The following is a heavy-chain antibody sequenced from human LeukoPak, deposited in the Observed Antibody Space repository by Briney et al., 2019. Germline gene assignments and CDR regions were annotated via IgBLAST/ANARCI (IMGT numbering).Heavy chain of an antibody. J-gene: IGHJ6*03. Sequence: RSGGCLRLACAASGFTFDDYGISWVRQAPGKGLGWVSGINWNGGSTGYADSVKGRFTNSRDNAKNSMYLQMNSLRAEDTALYYCARDRGAFGGGGYPMDVWGKGTTVTVSS. D-gene: IGHD3-16*01. V-gene: IGHV3-20*04. CDR1: GFTFDDYG. CDR2: INWNGGST. CDR3: ARDRGAFGGGGYPMDV.